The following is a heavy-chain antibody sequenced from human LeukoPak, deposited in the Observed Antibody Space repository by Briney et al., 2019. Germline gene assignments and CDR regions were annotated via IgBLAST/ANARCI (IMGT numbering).Heavy chain of an antibody. CDR3: AKYGPVPAAMGTYAFDI. V-gene: IGHV4-34*01. CDR2: INHSGST. D-gene: IGHD2-2*01. J-gene: IGHJ3*02. CDR1: GXSFSGYY. Sequence: KASQTLSLTCVVYGXSFSGYYWSWIRQPPGKGLEWIGEINHSGSTNYNPSLKSRVTISLDTSKNRFSLKLSSVTAADTAVYYCAKYGPVPAAMGTYAFDIWGQGTMVTVSS.